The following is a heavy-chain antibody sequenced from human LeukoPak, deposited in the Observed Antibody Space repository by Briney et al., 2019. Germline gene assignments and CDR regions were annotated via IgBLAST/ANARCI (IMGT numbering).Heavy chain of an antibody. CDR3: ARVEATTARSYYYYYMDV. CDR2: ITTGSSYI. V-gene: IGHV3-21*06. Sequence: GGSLRLSCSASGFSFTSYAMNWVRQAPGKGLEWVSSITTGSSYIYYADSVRGRFSVSRDKAKNSLYLEMNSLRAEDTAVYYCARVEATTARSYYYYYMDVWGKGTTVTVSS. D-gene: IGHD1-1*01. CDR1: GFSFTSYA. J-gene: IGHJ6*03.